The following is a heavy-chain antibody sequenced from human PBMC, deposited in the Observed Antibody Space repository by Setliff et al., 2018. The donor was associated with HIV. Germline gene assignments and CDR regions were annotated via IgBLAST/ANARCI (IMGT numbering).Heavy chain of an antibody. V-gene: IGHV4-39*01. D-gene: IGHD6-19*01. Sequence: TSETLSLTCTVSGGSISTTSYYWAWIRQPPGKGLEWIGSVFYSGSAYYNASLKSRVTISVDTSKDQFSLRLSSVTVADTAVYYCASGQWLEHAFDIWGQGTVVTVSS. CDR2: VFYSGSA. CDR3: ASGQWLEHAFDI. J-gene: IGHJ3*02. CDR1: GGSISTTSYY.